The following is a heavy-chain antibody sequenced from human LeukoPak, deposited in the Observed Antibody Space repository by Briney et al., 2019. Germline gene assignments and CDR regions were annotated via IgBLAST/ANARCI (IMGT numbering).Heavy chain of an antibody. J-gene: IGHJ6*03. CDR3: ARGGFYGDYYYYYMDV. D-gene: IGHD4-17*01. CDR2: IYTSGST. Sequence: SETLSLTCTVSGGSISSYYWSWIRQPAGKGLEWIGRIYTSGSTNYNPSLKSRVTMSVDTSKNRFSLKLSSVTAADTAVYYCARGGFYGDYYYYYMDVWGKGTTVTISS. CDR1: GGSISSYY. V-gene: IGHV4-4*07.